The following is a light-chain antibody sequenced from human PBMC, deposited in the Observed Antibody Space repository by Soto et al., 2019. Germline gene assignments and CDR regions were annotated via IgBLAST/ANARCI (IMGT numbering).Light chain of an antibody. J-gene: IGLJ1*01. CDR1: NSDVGGYNY. V-gene: IGLV2-14*01. Sequence: QSVLTQLGSGCGSRGQSSTISCTLTNSDVGGYNYVSWYQQHPGRAPEFMMYEVSHRPSGGSKGFSGSTSDNTASLTISGHQAEDEADYSCSSYTSISTLYVFGTGTKVTVL. CDR2: EVS. CDR3: SSYTSISTLYV.